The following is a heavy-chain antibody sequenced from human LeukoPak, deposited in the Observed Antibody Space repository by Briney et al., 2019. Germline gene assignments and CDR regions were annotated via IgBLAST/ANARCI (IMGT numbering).Heavy chain of an antibody. D-gene: IGHD4-11*01. CDR1: GFTFSSYE. Sequence: GGCLRLSCAASGFTFSSYEMNWVRQAPGKGLEWVSYIIISGSTIYYADSVKGRFTISTDNAKISLYLQMNSLRAEDTAVYYCARAPYDYSDYWYFDLWGRGTLVTVST. CDR2: IIISGSTI. J-gene: IGHJ2*01. CDR3: ARAPYDYSDYWYFDL. V-gene: IGHV3-48*03.